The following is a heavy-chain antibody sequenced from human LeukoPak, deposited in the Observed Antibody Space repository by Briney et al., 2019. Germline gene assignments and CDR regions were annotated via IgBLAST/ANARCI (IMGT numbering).Heavy chain of an antibody. CDR1: GFTFSTYS. Sequence: GGSLRLSCTASGFTFSTYSMNWVRQAPGKGLEWVSSISSGRNYIYYADSVKGRFSISGDNAKNSLFLQMNSLRAEDTAVYYCARGGSYTSTWYAGYWGQGTLVTVSS. D-gene: IGHD6-13*01. J-gene: IGHJ4*02. CDR3: ARGGSYTSTWYAGY. V-gene: IGHV3-21*01. CDR2: ISSGRNYI.